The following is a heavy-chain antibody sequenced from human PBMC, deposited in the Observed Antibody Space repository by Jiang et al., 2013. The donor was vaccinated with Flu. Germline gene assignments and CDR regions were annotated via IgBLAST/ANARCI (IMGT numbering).Heavy chain of an antibody. CDR1: GGSISSSSYY. V-gene: IGHV4-39*01. CDR2: IYYSGST. Sequence: LLKPSETLSLTCTVSGGSISSSSYYWGWIRQPPGKGLEWIGSIYYSGSTYYNPSLKSRVTISVDTSKNQFSLKLSSVTAADTAVYYCARYDYDMQWFDPWGQGTLVT. D-gene: IGHD3-22*01. CDR3: ARYDYDMQWFDP. J-gene: IGHJ5*02.